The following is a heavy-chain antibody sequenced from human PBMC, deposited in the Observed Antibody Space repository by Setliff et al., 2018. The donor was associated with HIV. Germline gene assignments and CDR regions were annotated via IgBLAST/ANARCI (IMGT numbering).Heavy chain of an antibody. J-gene: IGHJ4*02. CDR2: ISWDGGST. CDR1: GFSFDDHG. Sequence: LRLSCAASGFSFDDHGMSWVRQAPGKGLEWVSGISWDGGSTYYADSVKGRFTISRDNSKNSLYLQMNSLRAEDTALYYCAKDRSHVAGFNFDYWGQGTLVTVSS. D-gene: IGHD6-19*01. CDR3: AKDRSHVAGFNFDY. V-gene: IGHV3-43D*04.